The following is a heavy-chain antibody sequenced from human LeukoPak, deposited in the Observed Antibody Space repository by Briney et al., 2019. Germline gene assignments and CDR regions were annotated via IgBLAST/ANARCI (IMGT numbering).Heavy chain of an antibody. Sequence: PGGSLRLSCAASGFTVSSNYMSWVRQAPGKGLEWVSVIYSGGSTYYADSVKGRFTISRDNSKNTLYLQMNSLRAEDTAVYYCARVSNYYGSGSYEYYFDYWGQGTLVTVSS. CDR1: GFTVSSNY. V-gene: IGHV3-53*01. J-gene: IGHJ4*02. CDR3: ARVSNYYGSGSYEYYFDY. CDR2: IYSGGST. D-gene: IGHD3-10*01.